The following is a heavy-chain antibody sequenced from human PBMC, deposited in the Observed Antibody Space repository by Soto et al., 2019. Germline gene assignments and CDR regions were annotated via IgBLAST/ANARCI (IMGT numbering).Heavy chain of an antibody. J-gene: IGHJ4*02. Sequence: GGSLRLSCAVSGFTFSNAWITWVRQAPGKGLEWVGRIKSKTDGGTTDYAAPVKGRFTISRDDSKNTLYLQMNSLKTEDTAVYYCTTEYPPNCSGGSCYRVVDYWGQGTLVTVSS. CDR2: IKSKTDGGTT. D-gene: IGHD2-15*01. CDR1: GFTFSNAW. CDR3: TTEYPPNCSGGSCYRVVDY. V-gene: IGHV3-15*01.